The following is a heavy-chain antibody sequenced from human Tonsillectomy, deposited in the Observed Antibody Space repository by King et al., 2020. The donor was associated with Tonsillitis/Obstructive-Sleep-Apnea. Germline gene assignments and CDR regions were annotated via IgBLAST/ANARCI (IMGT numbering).Heavy chain of an antibody. J-gene: IGHJ4*02. V-gene: IGHV3-15*07. CDR2: IKSKTDGGTT. CDR3: TTNGQYCSSTSCYHFDY. CDR1: GFTFSNAW. D-gene: IGHD2-2*01. Sequence: VQLVESGGGLVKPGGSLRLSCAASGFTFSNAWMNWVRQAPGKGLEWVGRIKSKTDGGTTDYAAPVKGRFTISRDDSKNTLYLQMNSLKTDDTAVYYCTTNGQYCSSTSCYHFDYWGQGTLVTVSS.